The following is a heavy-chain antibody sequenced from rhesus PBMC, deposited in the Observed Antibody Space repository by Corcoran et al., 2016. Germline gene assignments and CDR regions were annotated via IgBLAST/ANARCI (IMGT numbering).Heavy chain of an antibody. Sequence: QLQLQESGPGLVKPSETLSLTCAVSGGSISSSYWSWFRQAPGKGLEGIGYIYGRGSSTNYNPSRKMRVTRSVDTSKNQLSLKLSSGTAADTAVEYGAREGYSNYGGGLDVWGRGVLVTVSS. D-gene: IGHD4-23*01. CDR2: IYGRGSST. V-gene: IGHV4-169*02. J-gene: IGHJ5-2*02. CDR1: GGSISSSY. CDR3: AREGYSNYGGGLDV.